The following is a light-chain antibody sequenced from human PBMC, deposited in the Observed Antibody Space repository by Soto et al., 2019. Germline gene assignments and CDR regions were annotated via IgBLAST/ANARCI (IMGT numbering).Light chain of an antibody. J-gene: IGLJ1*01. V-gene: IGLV2-14*01. CDR1: SSDVGGYNY. CDR3: SSYTSSSTPHV. Sequence: QSVLTQPASVSGSPGQSITISCTGTSSDVGGYNYVSWYQQHPGKAPKLMIYDVSNRPAGVSNRFSGSKSGNTASLTISGLQAEDEADYYCSSYTSSSTPHVFGTGTKVTDL. CDR2: DVS.